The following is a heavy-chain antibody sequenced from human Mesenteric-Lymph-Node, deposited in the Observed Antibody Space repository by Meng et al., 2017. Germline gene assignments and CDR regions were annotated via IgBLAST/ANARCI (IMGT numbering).Heavy chain of an antibody. D-gene: IGHD5-24*01. CDR1: GGSISSSYW. CDR2: MYHSGTT. Sequence: LQGSGPGLVKPSGTLSLTGVVSGGSISSSYWWTWVRQSPGKGLEWIGEMYHSGTTNYNPSLKSRVTISMGKSNNQLSLKLNSVTAADTAVYYCATQESRDGHNPYWGQGTLVTVSS. CDR3: ATQESRDGHNPY. J-gene: IGHJ4*02. V-gene: IGHV4-4*02.